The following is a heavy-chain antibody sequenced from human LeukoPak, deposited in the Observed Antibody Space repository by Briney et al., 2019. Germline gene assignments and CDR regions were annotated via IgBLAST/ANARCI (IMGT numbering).Heavy chain of an antibody. CDR2: IYYSGST. Sequence: KASEPLSLTCTVSGGSLSSSSYYWGWIRQPPGKGLEWIGSIYYSGSTYYNPSLKSRVTISVDTSKNQFSLKLSSVTAADTAVYYCARDLTDTAMVLGWQTDGDIWGQGTMVTVSS. J-gene: IGHJ3*02. D-gene: IGHD5-18*01. CDR3: ARDLTDTAMVLGWQTDGDI. V-gene: IGHV4-39*07. CDR1: GGSLSSSSYY.